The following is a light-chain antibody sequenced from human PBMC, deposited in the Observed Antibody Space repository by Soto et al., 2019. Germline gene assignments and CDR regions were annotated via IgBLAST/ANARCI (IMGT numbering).Light chain of an antibody. V-gene: IGKV3-15*01. Sequence: IVMTQSPATLSVSPGERATLCCRASQSVSSNIAWYQQKPRQAPPLLLYGTSTRATGSPASFSGSGSWTEFALTINSLQSEDFAVYYCQQFNVWPRTFGQGTKVDIK. CDR2: GTS. CDR1: QSVSSN. CDR3: QQFNVWPRT. J-gene: IGKJ1*01.